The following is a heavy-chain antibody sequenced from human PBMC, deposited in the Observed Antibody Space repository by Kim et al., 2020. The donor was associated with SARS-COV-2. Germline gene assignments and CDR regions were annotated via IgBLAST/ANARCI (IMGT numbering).Heavy chain of an antibody. CDR1: GFTFSPYS. CDR2: ITSTASNI. V-gene: IGHV3-48*01. J-gene: IGHJ4*02. CDR3: ARSVEGHFDV. D-gene: IGHD2-2*01. Sequence: GGSLRLSCAASGFTFSPYSMYWVRQAPGGGLEWVSYITSTASNIKYSDSVKGRFTISRDNAKNSVYLQMNSLRAEDTALYYCARSVEGHFDVWGQGNPVTVSS.